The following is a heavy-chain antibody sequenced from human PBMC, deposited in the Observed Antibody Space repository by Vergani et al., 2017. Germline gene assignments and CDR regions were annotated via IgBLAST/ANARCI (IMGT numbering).Heavy chain of an antibody. V-gene: IGHV4-34*01. CDR1: GGSFSGYY. D-gene: IGHD4-17*01. J-gene: IGHJ3*02. CDR2: INHSGST. CDR3: ASEDYGRRSLAFDI. Sequence: QVQLQQWGAGLLKPSETLSLTCAVYGGSFSGYYWSWIRQPPGKGLEWIGEINHSGSTNYNPSLESRVTISVDTSKNQFSLKLSSVTAADTAVYYCASEDYGRRSLAFDIWGQGTMVTVSS.